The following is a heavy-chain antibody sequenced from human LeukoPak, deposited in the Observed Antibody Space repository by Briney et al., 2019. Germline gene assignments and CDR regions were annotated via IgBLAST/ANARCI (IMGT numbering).Heavy chain of an antibody. CDR2: ISAYNGNT. D-gene: IGHD3-9*01. CDR3: ASQAGDDDILTGYFGAFDI. V-gene: IGHV1-18*01. Sequence: ASVKVSCKASGYTFTSYGISWVRPAPGQGLEWMGWISAYNGNTNDAQKLQGRVTMTTDTSTSTAYMELRSLRSDDTAVYYCASQAGDDDILTGYFGAFDIWGQGTMVTVSS. J-gene: IGHJ3*02. CDR1: GYTFTSYG.